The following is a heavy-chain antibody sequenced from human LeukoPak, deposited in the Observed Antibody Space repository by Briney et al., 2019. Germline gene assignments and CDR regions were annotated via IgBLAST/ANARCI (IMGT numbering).Heavy chain of an antibody. CDR2: IGSDGSNT. J-gene: IGHJ4*02. CDR1: GFTFSTFW. V-gene: IGHV3-74*01. CDR3: AKDHKVLRYFDWLLSPWSDY. Sequence: GGSLRLSCATSGFTFSTFWMHWVRQAPGKGLVWVSRIGSDGSNTNYADSVKGRFTISRDNSKNTLYLQMNSLRAEDTAVYYCAKDHKVLRYFDWLLSPWSDYWGQGTLVTVSS. D-gene: IGHD3-9*01.